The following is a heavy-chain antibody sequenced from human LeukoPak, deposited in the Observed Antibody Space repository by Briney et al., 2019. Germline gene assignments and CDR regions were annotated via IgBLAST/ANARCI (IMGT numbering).Heavy chain of an antibody. D-gene: IGHD2-2*01. CDR2: ISGSGDDP. CDR1: GFTFSNYA. J-gene: IGHJ4*02. CDR3: AKDRFYGSSHNFDY. V-gene: IGHV3-23*01. Sequence: GGSLRLSCAASGFTFSNYAMNWVRQAPGKGLEWVSSISGSGDDPSYADSVKGRFTISRDNSKNTLYLQMNSLRAEDTAVYYCAKDRFYGSSHNFDYWGQGTLVTVSS.